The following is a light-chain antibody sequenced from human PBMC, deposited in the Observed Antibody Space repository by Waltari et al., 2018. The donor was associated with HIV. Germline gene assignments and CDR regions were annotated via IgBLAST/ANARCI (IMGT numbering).Light chain of an antibody. Sequence: SFELTQPPSVSVSPGQTARITCSGDALAKQYTYWYQQKPGQAPVVVIYKDTERHSGIPERFSGSSSGTTVTLTISAVQAEDEADYYCQSADTSGTRVFASGTKVTVL. CDR1: ALAKQY. J-gene: IGLJ1*01. CDR2: KDT. CDR3: QSADTSGTRV. V-gene: IGLV3-25*03.